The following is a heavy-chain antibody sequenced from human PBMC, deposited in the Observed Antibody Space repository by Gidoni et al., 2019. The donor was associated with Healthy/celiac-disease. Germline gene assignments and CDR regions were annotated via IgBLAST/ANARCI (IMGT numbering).Heavy chain of an antibody. CDR3: AKVGIAAAGNEDAFDI. CDR1: GFPFDDYA. V-gene: IGHV3-9*01. Sequence: EVQLVESGGGLVQPGRSLRLSCAASGFPFDDYAMHWVRQAPGKGLEWVSGISWNSGSIGYADSVKGRFTISRDNAKNSLYLQMNSLRAEDTALYYCAKVGIAAAGNEDAFDIWGQGTMVTVSS. D-gene: IGHD6-13*01. J-gene: IGHJ3*02. CDR2: ISWNSGSI.